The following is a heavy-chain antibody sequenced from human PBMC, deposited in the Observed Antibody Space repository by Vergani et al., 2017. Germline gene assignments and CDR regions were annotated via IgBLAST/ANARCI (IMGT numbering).Heavy chain of an antibody. D-gene: IGHD1-20*01. Sequence: QVQLQESGPGLVKPSGTLSLTCAVSGGSISSSNWWSWVRQPPGKGLEWIGEIYHSGSTNYNPSLKSRVTISVDKSKNQFSLTLSSVTAADTAVYYCARFLTGTTIYYYYCMDVWGQGTTVTVSS. CDR2: IYHSGST. CDR1: GGSISSSNW. CDR3: ARFLTGTTIYYYYCMDV. J-gene: IGHJ6*02. V-gene: IGHV4-4*02.